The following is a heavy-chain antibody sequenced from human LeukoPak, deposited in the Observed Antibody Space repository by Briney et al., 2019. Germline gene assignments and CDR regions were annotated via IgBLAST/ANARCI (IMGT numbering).Heavy chain of an antibody. CDR2: IYYSGST. V-gene: IGHV4-59*08. CDR3: ARGPHYYGSGVDFDY. J-gene: IGHJ4*02. D-gene: IGHD3-10*01. Sequence: SETLSLTCTVSGGSISSYYWSWIRQPPGKGLEWIGYIYYSGSTYYNPSLKSRVTISVDTSKNQFSLKLSSVTAADTAVYYCARGPHYYGSGVDFDYWGQGTLVTVSS. CDR1: GGSISSYY.